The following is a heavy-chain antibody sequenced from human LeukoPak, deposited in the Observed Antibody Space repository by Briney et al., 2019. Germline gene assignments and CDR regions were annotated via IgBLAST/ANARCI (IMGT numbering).Heavy chain of an antibody. Sequence: SETLPLTCTVSGGSISSYYWSWIRQPPGKGLEWIGYIYYSGSTNYNPSLKSRVTISVDTSKNQFSLKLSSVTAADTAVYYCARLVVPAAHLYYYYYYYMDVWGKGTTVTVSS. D-gene: IGHD2-2*01. CDR3: ARLVVPAAHLYYYYYYYMDV. V-gene: IGHV4-59*01. CDR2: IYYSGST. J-gene: IGHJ6*03. CDR1: GGSISSYY.